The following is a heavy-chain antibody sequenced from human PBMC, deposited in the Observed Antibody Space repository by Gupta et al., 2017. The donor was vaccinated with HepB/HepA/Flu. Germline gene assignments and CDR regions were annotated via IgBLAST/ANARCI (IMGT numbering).Heavy chain of an antibody. V-gene: IGHV1-69*06. D-gene: IGHD3-22*01. J-gene: IGHJ4*02. CDR1: GGTFSSYA. Sequence: QVQLVQSGAEVKKPGSSVKVSCKASGGTFSSYAISWVRQAPGQGLEWMGGIIPIFGTANYAQKFQGRVTITADKSTSTAYMELSSLRSEDTAVYYCARGVGVYYDSSGYYLGYWGQGTLVTVSS. CDR2: IIPIFGTA. CDR3: ARGVGVYYDSSGYYLGY.